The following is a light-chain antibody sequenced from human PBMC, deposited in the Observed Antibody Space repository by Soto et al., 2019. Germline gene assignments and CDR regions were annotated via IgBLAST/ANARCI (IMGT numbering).Light chain of an antibody. CDR2: RNN. V-gene: IGLV1-47*01. J-gene: IGLJ3*02. Sequence: QSVLTQPPSASGTPGQRVTTSCSGSSSNIGGNYVYWYQQLPGTAPKLPIYRNNQRPSGVSGRFSGSKYGTSASLAISGLQSEDEADYYCASWDDSLTAWVFGGGTKLTVL. CDR3: ASWDDSLTAWV. CDR1: SSNIGGNY.